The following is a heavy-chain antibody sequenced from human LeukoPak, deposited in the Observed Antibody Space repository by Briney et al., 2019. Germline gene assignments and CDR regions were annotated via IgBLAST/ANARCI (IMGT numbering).Heavy chain of an antibody. CDR2: IDWNGAST. CDR1: GFTFDDYH. CDR3: ARGNCSSASRSSPDYYYYMDV. V-gene: IGHV3-20*04. D-gene: IGHD2-2*01. Sequence: PGGSLTLSCAASGFTFDDYHMIWVRQAPGKGREGVSDIDWNGASTGYTDSVKGRFTISRDNAKNSLYLQMNILRAEDTALYYCARGNCSSASRSSPDYYYYMDVWGKGTTVTVSS. J-gene: IGHJ6*03.